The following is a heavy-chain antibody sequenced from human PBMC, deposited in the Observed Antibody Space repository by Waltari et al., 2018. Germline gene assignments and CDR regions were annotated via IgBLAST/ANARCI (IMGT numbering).Heavy chain of an antibody. V-gene: IGHV4-31*02. CDR1: GFTFSNY. CDR3: ASQARGYGGNGGGYFDY. J-gene: IGHJ4*02. D-gene: IGHD2-15*01. Sequence: VQLVESGGGLVQPGGSLRLTCEVSGFTFSNYWMHWIRQHPGKGLEWIGYIYYSGSTYYNPSLKSRVTISVDTSKNQFSLKLSSVTAADTAVYYCASQARGYGGNGGGYFDYWGQGTLVTVSS. CDR2: IYYSGST.